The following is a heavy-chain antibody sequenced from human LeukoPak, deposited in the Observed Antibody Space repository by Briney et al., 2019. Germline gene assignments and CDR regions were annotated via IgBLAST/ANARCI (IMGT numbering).Heavy chain of an antibody. CDR3: AKDERPVLRFLEWPGDWFDP. V-gene: IGHV3-23*01. J-gene: IGHJ5*02. D-gene: IGHD3-3*01. CDR2: ISGSTGNT. CDR1: GFTFGSYA. Sequence: GGSLRLSCAASGFTFGSYAMSWVRQAPGKGLEWVSAISGSTGNTYYADSVKGRFTISRDNSKYTLYLQMNSLRAEDTAVYYCAKDERPVLRFLEWPGDWFDPWGQGTLVTVSS.